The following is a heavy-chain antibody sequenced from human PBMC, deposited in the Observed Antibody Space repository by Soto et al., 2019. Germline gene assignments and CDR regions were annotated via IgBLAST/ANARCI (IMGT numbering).Heavy chain of an antibody. CDR2: ISGSGGIT. J-gene: IGHJ4*02. CDR1: GLTFSSYA. CDR3: AKAAHYYYFDY. D-gene: IGHD1-26*01. Sequence: EVQLLEFGGGLVQPGGSLRLSCAASGLTFSSYAMSWVRQAPGKGLEWVSGISGSGGITNYADSVKGRFTISRDNSKNTLFLQRNSLRAEDTAVYYCAKAAHYYYFDYWGQGTLVTVSS. V-gene: IGHV3-23*01.